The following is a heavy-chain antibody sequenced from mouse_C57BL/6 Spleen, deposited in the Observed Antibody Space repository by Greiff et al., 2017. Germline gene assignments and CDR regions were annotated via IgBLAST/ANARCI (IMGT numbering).Heavy chain of an antibody. J-gene: IGHJ3*01. CDR2: INPNNGGT. D-gene: IGHD2-1*01. CDR3: ARGGNWAY. Sequence: EVMLVESGPELVKPGASVKIPCKASGYTFTDYNMDWVKQSHGKSLEWIGDINPNNGGTIYNQKFKGKATLTVDKSSSTAYMELRSLTSEDTAVYYCARGGNWAYWGQGTLVTVSA. CDR1: GYTFTDYN. V-gene: IGHV1-18*01.